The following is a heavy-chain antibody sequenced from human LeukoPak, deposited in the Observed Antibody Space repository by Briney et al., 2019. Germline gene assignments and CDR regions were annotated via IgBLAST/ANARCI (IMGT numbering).Heavy chain of an antibody. V-gene: IGHV3-48*01. CDR1: GFSFSSYS. CDR3: ARESITGDRDFDY. CDR2: IRSGSRTI. D-gene: IGHD7-27*01. Sequence: PGGSRRLSCAASGFSFSSYSMNWVRQAPGRGLEWISYIRSGSRTIFYADSVKGRFTISRDNAKNSLYLLMSGLRADDTAVYYCARESITGDRDFDYWGQGTLITVSS. J-gene: IGHJ4*02.